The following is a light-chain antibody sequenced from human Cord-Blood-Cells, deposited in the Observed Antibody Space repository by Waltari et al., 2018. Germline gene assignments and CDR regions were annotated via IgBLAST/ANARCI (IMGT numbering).Light chain of an antibody. CDR2: GAS. CDR3: QQYGSSPPIT. V-gene: IGKV3-20*01. CDR1: QSVSSSY. J-gene: IGKJ5*01. Sequence: IVFTQSPDTLSLSPGERATLSCRASQSVSSSYLAWYQQKPGQAPRLLIYGASSRATGIPERFSGSGSGTDFTLTISRLEPEDFAVYYCQQYGSSPPITFGQGTRLEIK.